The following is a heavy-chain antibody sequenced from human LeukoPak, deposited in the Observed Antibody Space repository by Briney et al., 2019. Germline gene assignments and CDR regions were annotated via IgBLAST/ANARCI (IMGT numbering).Heavy chain of an antibody. J-gene: IGHJ4*02. CDR3: ARVSDISVAAYFDY. CDR1: GFTFSSYS. Sequence: PGGSLRLSCAASGFTFSSYSINWVRQAPGKGLQWVSYISGNSATIYYADSGKGRFIISRDNARNSLYLQMNSLRAEDTALYYCARVSDISVAAYFDYWGQGTLVTVSS. CDR2: ISGNSATI. V-gene: IGHV3-48*01. D-gene: IGHD6-19*01.